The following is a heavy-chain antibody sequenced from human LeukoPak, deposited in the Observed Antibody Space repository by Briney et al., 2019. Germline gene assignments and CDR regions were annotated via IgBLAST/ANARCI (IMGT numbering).Heavy chain of an antibody. CDR3: ARLLGDSTIYDL. D-gene: IGHD3-16*01. CDR1: GFTFSDYY. V-gene: IGHV3-11*04. Sequence: PGGSLRLSCAASGFTFSDYYMSWIRQAPGKGLEWVSYISSSGSTIYYADSVKGRFIISRDNAEKSVSLQMNSLRDEDTAMYYCARLLGDSTIYDLWGQGTLVTVSS. J-gene: IGHJ5*02. CDR2: ISSSGSTI.